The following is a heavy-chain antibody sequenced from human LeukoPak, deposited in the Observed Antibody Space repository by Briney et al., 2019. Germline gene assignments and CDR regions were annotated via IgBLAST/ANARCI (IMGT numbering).Heavy chain of an antibody. CDR3: ARAFPLGPSHTGAFDI. CDR1: GYSFTSYY. J-gene: IGHJ3*02. V-gene: IGHV1-46*01. D-gene: IGHD1-1*01. CDR2: INPSGGRT. Sequence: WASVKVSCKAAGYSFTSYYMHWVRQASGQGLEWMGIINPSGGRTSYAQKFQGRVTMTRDTSTNTVHMELSSLRSEDTAVYYCARAFPLGPSHTGAFDIWGQGTMVTVSS.